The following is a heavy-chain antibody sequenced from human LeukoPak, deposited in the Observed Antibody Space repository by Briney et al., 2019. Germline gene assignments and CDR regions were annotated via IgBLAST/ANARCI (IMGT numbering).Heavy chain of an antibody. CDR3: ALLKGGDF. J-gene: IGHJ3*01. CDR2: IWYDGSNK. V-gene: IGHV3-33*01. CDR1: GFTFSSHG. Sequence: PGRSLRLSCAASGFTFSSHGMHWVRQAPGKGLEWVALIWYDGSNKYYADSVKGRFTISRDNSKDTLYLQMNSLRAEDTAVYYCALLKGGDFWGHGTMVTVSS.